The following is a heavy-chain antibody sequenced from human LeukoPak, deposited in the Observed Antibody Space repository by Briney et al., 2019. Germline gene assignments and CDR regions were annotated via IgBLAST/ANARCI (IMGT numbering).Heavy chain of an antibody. D-gene: IGHD3-16*01. CDR1: GITFNSHW. J-gene: IGHJ3*02. CDR2: IKPDGSER. V-gene: IGHV3-7*01. CDR3: ARFVGDAFDI. Sequence: GGSLRLSCAASGITFNSHWMSWVRQAPGKGLQWVASIKPDGSERKYVDSVKGRFTISRDNADNSLYLQMTSLRAEDTALYYCARFVGDAFDIWGQGTMVTVSS.